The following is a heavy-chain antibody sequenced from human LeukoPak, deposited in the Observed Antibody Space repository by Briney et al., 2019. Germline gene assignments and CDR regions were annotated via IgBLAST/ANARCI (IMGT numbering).Heavy chain of an antibody. CDR3: ARGGDFWSGYKTHEYGLDV. J-gene: IGHJ6*02. Sequence: PGGSLRLSCAASGFTFSSYAMHWVRQAAGKGLEWVAVISYDGSKKYHADSVKGRFTISRDNSNKMQYLEMDSLRADDTAVYYCARGGDFWSGYKTHEYGLDVWGQGTTVTVSS. D-gene: IGHD3-3*01. V-gene: IGHV3-30-3*01. CDR2: ISYDGSKK. CDR1: GFTFSSYA.